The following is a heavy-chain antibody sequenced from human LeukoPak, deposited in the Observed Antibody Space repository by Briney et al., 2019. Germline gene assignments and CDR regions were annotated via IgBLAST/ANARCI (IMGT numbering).Heavy chain of an antibody. V-gene: IGHV1-2*02. CDR2: INPNSGGT. D-gene: IGHD3-22*01. J-gene: IGHJ4*02. Sequence: ASVKVSCKASGYTFTGYYMHWVRQAPGQGLEWMGWINPNSGGTNYAQKFQGRVTMTRDTSISTAYMELSRLRSDDTAVYYCARAYYDSSGYYWARWDYWGRGTLVTVSS. CDR3: ARAYYDSSGYYWARWDY. CDR1: GYTFTGYY.